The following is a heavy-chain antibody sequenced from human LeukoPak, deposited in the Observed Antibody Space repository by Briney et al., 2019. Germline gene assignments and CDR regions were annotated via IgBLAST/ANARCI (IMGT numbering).Heavy chain of an antibody. V-gene: IGHV1-2*02. D-gene: IGHD3-10*01. CDR3: ASGDRVTMLRGGNIGYFDY. Sequence: ASVKVSCKASGYTFSGYYMHWVRQAPGQGLEWMGWINPNSGGTDYAQKLQGRVTMTRDTSISTAYMELSRLRSDDTAVYYCASGDRVTMLRGGNIGYFDYWGQGTLATVSS. CDR1: GYTFSGYY. J-gene: IGHJ4*02. CDR2: INPNSGGT.